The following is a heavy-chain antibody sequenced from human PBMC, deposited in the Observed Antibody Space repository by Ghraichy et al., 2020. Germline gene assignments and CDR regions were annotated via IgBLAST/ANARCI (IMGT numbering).Heavy chain of an antibody. J-gene: IGHJ4*02. CDR1: GDSISSSDFY. V-gene: IGHV4-39*01. CDR2: ISYSGTT. CDR3: ARLITITSSGFDY. D-gene: IGHD1-14*01. Sequence: SETLSLTCTVSGDSISSSDFYWGWIRQPPGKGLEWIGTISYSGTTYYNPSLKSRVTISVDTSKNQFSLKLSSVTAADTALYYCARLITITSSGFDYWGQGNLVTVSS.